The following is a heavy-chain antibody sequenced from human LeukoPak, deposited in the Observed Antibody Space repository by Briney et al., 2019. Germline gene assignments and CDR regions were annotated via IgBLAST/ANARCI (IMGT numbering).Heavy chain of an antibody. CDR2: IYYSGST. D-gene: IGHD3-10*01. J-gene: IGHJ4*02. Sequence: SETLSLTCNVSGGSISSSSYYWGWIRQPPGKGLEWIGSIYYSGSTYYNSSLKSRVTMSVDMSKNQFSLILTSVTAADTAVYYCARHLGSSGSYPFDYWGQGTLVTVSS. CDR1: GGSISSSSYY. CDR3: ARHLGSSGSYPFDY. V-gene: IGHV4-39*01.